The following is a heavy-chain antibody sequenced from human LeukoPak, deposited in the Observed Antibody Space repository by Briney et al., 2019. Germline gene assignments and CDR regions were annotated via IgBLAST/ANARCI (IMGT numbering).Heavy chain of an antibody. D-gene: IGHD3-10*01. V-gene: IGHV4-34*01. CDR2: INHSGST. Sequence: SETLSLTCAVYGGSFSGYYWSWIRQPPGKGLEWIGEINHSGSTNYNPSLKSRVTISVDTSKNQFSLKLSSVTAADTAVYYCARHPRYGSGSYPNWFDPWGQGTLVTVSS. CDR1: GGSFSGYY. J-gene: IGHJ5*02. CDR3: ARHPRYGSGSYPNWFDP.